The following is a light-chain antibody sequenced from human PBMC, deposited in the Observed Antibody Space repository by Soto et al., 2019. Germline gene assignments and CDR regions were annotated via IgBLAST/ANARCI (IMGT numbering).Light chain of an antibody. Sequence: EIVLTQSPGTLSLSPGERATLSCRASQSVSSGYLAWYQQKPGQAPRLLIYGASSRATGIPDRFSGSGSGTDFTLTISRLEPEDFALYYCQQYGRSPAFGGGTKVEIK. CDR1: QSVSSGY. J-gene: IGKJ4*01. CDR2: GAS. CDR3: QQYGRSPA. V-gene: IGKV3-20*01.